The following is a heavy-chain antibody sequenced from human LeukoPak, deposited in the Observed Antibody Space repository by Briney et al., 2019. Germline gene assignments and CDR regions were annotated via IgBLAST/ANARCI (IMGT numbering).Heavy chain of an antibody. J-gene: IGHJ4*02. Sequence: PGGSLRLSCAASGFTFSSYGMSWVRQAPGKGLEWVSVISSSGGDTYYADSVKGRFTISRDNSKNTLYLQMNSLRAEDTAVYYCAKESGNWNSYFDYWGQGTLVTVSS. V-gene: IGHV3-23*01. CDR3: AKESGNWNSYFDY. CDR2: ISSSGGDT. CDR1: GFTFSSYG. D-gene: IGHD1-7*01.